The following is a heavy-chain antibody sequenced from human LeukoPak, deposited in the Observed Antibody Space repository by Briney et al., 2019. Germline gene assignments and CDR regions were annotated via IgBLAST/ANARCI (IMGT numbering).Heavy chain of an antibody. Sequence: ASVKVSCKASGYTFTSYGISWVRQAPGQGLEWMGWISAYNGNTNYAQKLQGRVTMTTDTSTSTAYMELRSLRPDDTAVYYCARGQTRIVVGTRYYMDVWGKGTTVTVSS. CDR1: GYTFTSYG. D-gene: IGHD2-15*01. V-gene: IGHV1-18*01. CDR3: ARGQTRIVVGTRYYMDV. CDR2: ISAYNGNT. J-gene: IGHJ6*03.